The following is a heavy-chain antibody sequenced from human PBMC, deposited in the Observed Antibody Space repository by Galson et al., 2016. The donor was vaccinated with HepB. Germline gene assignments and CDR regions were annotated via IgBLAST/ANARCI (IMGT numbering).Heavy chain of an antibody. D-gene: IGHD2-2*02. Sequence: SETLSLTCTVASDPVTSGTYYWSWVRQSPGKGPDWIGYIHDSGNTNYNPPIKSRVTISRDTSKNQFFLELTSVTAADTAVYYCARDEGFYNGMDVWGQGTTVTVAS. V-gene: IGHV4-61*01. CDR2: IHDSGNT. J-gene: IGHJ6*02. CDR1: SDPVTSGTYY. CDR3: ARDEGFYNGMDV.